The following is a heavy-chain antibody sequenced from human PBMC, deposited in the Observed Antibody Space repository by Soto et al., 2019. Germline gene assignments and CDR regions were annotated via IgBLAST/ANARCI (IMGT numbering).Heavy chain of an antibody. CDR2: IKSKTDGGTT. CDR1: GFTFSNAW. Sequence: GSLRLSCAASGFTFSNAWMSWVRQAPGKGLEWVGRIKSKTDGGTTDYAAPVKGRFTISRDDSKNTLYLQMNSLKTEDTAVYYCTTDTMIVVVTDSDYWGQGTLVTVSS. V-gene: IGHV3-15*01. CDR3: TTDTMIVVVTDSDY. J-gene: IGHJ4*02. D-gene: IGHD3-22*01.